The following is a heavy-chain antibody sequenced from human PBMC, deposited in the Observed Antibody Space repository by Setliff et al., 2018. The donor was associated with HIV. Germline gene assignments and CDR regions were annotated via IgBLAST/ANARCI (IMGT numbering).Heavy chain of an antibody. CDR2: INPRGGST. V-gene: IGHV1-46*01. CDR3: ARLMTADYYDTSGYFQH. CDR1: GFSFTKYG. Sequence: ASVKVSCKASGFSFTKYGFSWVRQAPGQGLEWMGIINPRGGSTNYAQKFQGRITMTRDTSTSTVYMELSRLRSEDTAVYYCARLMTADYYDTSGYFQHWGQGTLVTVSS. J-gene: IGHJ1*01. D-gene: IGHD3-22*01.